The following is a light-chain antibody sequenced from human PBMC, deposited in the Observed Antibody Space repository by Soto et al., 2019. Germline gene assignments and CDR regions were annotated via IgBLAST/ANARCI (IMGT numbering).Light chain of an antibody. CDR1: QIISTW. J-gene: IGKJ1*01. V-gene: IGKV1-5*01. CDR3: QQYQGYSGT. Sequence: DIQMTQSPSTLSASVVDRVTLTCRASQIISTWLAWYQQKSGRAPRLLISDASSLQTGVPSRFSSSGSGTEFTLTISSLQPDDFATYYCQQYQGYSGTFGQGTKVDI. CDR2: DAS.